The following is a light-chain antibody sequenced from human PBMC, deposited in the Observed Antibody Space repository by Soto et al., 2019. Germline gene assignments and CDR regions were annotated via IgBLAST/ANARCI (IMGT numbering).Light chain of an antibody. CDR2: GVS. V-gene: IGKV3-20*01. J-gene: IGKJ1*01. CDR3: LNYGTSSWT. CDR1: QSVSNNY. Sequence: DIVLTQSPGTLSSSVGDRATLSCRASQSVSNNYLAWYQQKSGQAPRLLIYGVSSRATGIPDRFSGSGSGTDFTLTISRLEPEDVAVFYCLNYGTSSWTFGQGTKVEIK.